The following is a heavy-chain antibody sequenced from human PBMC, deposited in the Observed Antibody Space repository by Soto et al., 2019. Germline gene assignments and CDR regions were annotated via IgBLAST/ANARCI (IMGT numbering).Heavy chain of an antibody. V-gene: IGHV1-69*01. J-gene: IGHJ3*01. D-gene: IGHD6-19*01. CDR2: IIPIFGTA. Sequence: VQLVESGGGLVKPGGSLRLSCAASGFTFSSYAISWVRQAPGQGLEWMGGIIPIFGTANYAQKFQGRVTITADESTSTAYMELSSLRSEDTAVYYCARGEAVAGSGEVWGQGTMVTVSS. CDR1: GFTFSSYA. CDR3: ARGEAVAGSGEV.